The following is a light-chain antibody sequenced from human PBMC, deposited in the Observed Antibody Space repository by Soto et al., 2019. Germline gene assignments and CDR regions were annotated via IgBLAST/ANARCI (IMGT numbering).Light chain of an antibody. CDR3: QQYGSSF. J-gene: IGKJ2*01. CDR1: QSVSSTF. CDR2: SAS. V-gene: IGKV3-20*01. Sequence: EVVLTQSPGTLSLSPGERATLSCRASQSVSSTFLAWYQQKPGQAPRLLIYSASSRATGIPDRFSGSGSGTDFTLTISRLEPEDSVVYYCQQYGSSFFGQGTKLEIK.